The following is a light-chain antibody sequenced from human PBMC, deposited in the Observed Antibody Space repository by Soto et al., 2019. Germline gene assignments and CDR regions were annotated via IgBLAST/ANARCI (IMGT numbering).Light chain of an antibody. V-gene: IGKV3D-15*01. CDR2: DAS. J-gene: IGKJ1*01. CDR3: QEYNAWPPGT. CDR1: QSVKNY. Sequence: EIVMTQSPATLSVSSGEGITLSCRASQSVKNYLAWYQHKPGQSPRLLIYDASTRATGVPARFSAGGSGTEFTLVISSLQSEDAAVYFCQEYNAWPPGTFGQGTKVEIK.